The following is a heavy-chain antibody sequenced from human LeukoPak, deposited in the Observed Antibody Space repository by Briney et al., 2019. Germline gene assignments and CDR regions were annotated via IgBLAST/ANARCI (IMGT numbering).Heavy chain of an antibody. J-gene: IGHJ4*02. CDR2: IYTSST. Sequence: GGSLRLSCAASVSSNYMTLVRQAPGKGLEWVSVIYTSSTYYADSVKGRFTISRHKSGNTMYLQMNSLRVEDTAVYYCATDGDYWGSLDFRGQGTLVTVSS. CDR1: VSSNY. CDR3: ATDGDYWGSLDF. D-gene: IGHD7-27*01. V-gene: IGHV3-53*04.